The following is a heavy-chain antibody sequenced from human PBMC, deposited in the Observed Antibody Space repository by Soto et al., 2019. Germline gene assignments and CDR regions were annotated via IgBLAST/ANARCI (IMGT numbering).Heavy chain of an antibody. J-gene: IGHJ4*02. CDR2: ISGSGGST. CDR3: AKDLRIQLWLDY. Sequence: HPGGSLRLSCAASGFTFSSYAVSWVRQAPGKGLEWVSAISGSGGSTYYADSVKGRFTISRDNSKNTLYLQMNSLRAEDTAVYYCAKDLRIQLWLDYWGQGTLVTVSS. CDR1: GFTFSSYA. V-gene: IGHV3-23*01. D-gene: IGHD5-18*01.